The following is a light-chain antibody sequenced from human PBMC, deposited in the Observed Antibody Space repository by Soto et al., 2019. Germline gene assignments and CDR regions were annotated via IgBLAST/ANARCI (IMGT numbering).Light chain of an antibody. CDR3: QQSYSTPVT. V-gene: IGKV1-39*01. CDR1: QSISSY. J-gene: IGKJ1*01. Sequence: DIQMTQSPSSLSASVGDRVTITCRASQSISSYLNWYQQKPGKAPKLLIYAASSLQSGVPSSFSGSGSGTDFTLTISSLQPVDFATYYCQQSYSTPVTFGQGTKVEIK. CDR2: AAS.